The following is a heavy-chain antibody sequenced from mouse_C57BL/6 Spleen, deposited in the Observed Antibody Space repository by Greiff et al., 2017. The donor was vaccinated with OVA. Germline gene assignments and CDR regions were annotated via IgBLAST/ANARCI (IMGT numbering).Heavy chain of an antibody. CDR1: GYTFTSYW. D-gene: IGHD1-1*01. CDR3: ARSGDYGSSSGWFAY. Sequence: VKLVESGAELVKPGASVKLSCKASGYTFTSYWMHWVKQRPGQGLEWIGMIHPNSGSTNYNEKFKSKATLTVDKSSSTAYMQLSSLTSEDSAVYYCARSGDYGSSSGWFAYWGQGTLVTVSA. V-gene: IGHV1-64*01. CDR2: IHPNSGST. J-gene: IGHJ3*01.